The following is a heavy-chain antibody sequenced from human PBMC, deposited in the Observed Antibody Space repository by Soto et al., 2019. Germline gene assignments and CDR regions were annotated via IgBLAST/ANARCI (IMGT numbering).Heavy chain of an antibody. CDR2: IYHSGST. CDR3: AREVEYGDTYYFDY. Sequence: SETLSLTCAVSGGSISSGGYSWSWIRQPPGKGLEWIGYIYHSGSTYYNPSLKSRVTISVDTSKNQFSLKLSSVTAADTAVYYCAREVEYGDTYYFDYWGQGTLVTVSS. CDR1: GGSISSGGYS. J-gene: IGHJ4*02. V-gene: IGHV4-30-2*01. D-gene: IGHD4-17*01.